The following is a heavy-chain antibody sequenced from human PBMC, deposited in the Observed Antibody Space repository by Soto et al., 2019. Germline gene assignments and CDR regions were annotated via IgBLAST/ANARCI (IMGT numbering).Heavy chain of an antibody. CDR2: IYYSGST. D-gene: IGHD4-4*01. V-gene: IGHV4-61*01. CDR1: GGSVSSGSYY. J-gene: IGHJ4*02. CDR3: ARGPDHSKVGY. Sequence: SETLSLTCTVSGGSVSSGSYYWSWIRQPPGKGLEWIGYIYYSGSTNYNPSLKSRVTISVDTSKNQFSLKLSSVTAADTAMYYCARGPDHSKVGYCGQGTLVTVSS.